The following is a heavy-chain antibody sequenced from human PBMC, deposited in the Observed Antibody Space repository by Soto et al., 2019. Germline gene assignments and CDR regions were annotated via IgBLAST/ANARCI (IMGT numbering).Heavy chain of an antibody. D-gene: IGHD6-19*01. V-gene: IGHV4-39*01. J-gene: IGHJ5*02. CDR3: ARHTGYSSGKRWFDP. CDR1: GGSISSGSYF. CDR2: IYYSGST. Sequence: ETLSLTCTVSGGSISSGSYFWGWIRQPPGKGLEWIGSIYYSGSTSYNPSLRSRVTMSVDTSKNQFSLRLSSVSAADTAVYYCARHTGYSSGKRWFDPWGQGTLVTVSS.